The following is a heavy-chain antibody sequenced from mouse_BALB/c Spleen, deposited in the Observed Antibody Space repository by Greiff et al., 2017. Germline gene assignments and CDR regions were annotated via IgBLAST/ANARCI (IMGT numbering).Heavy chain of an antibody. CDR3: ARCDYEGIDY. J-gene: IGHJ2*01. CDR1: GYTFTSYY. CDR2: IYPGNVNT. Sequence: QVQLKQSGPELVKPGASVRISCKASGYTFTSYYIHWVKQRPGQGLEWIGWIYPGNVNTKYNEKFKGKATLTADKSSSTAYMQLSSLTYEDSAVYFCARCDYEGIDYWGQGTTLTVSS. D-gene: IGHD2-4*01. V-gene: IGHV1S56*01.